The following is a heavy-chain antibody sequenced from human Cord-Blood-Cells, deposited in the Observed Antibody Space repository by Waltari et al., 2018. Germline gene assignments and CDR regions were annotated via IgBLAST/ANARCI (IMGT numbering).Heavy chain of an antibody. Sequence: EVQLVESGGGLVKPGGSLSPSCAASGFTFRSHSLTWARQAPGKGLEWVSSISSSSSYIYYADSVKGRFTISRDNTKNSLYLQMNSLRAEDTAVYYCATGTAMGPFDYWGQGTLVTVSS. V-gene: IGHV3-21*01. J-gene: IGHJ4*02. D-gene: IGHD5-18*01. CDR2: ISSSSSYI. CDR1: GFTFRSHS. CDR3: ATGTAMGPFDY.